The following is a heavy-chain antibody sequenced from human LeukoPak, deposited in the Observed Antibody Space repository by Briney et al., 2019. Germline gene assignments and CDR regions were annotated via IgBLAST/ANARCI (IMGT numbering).Heavy chain of an antibody. Sequence: PGGSLRLSCAASGFTFSSYSMNWVRQAPGKGLEWVSSISTSSYIFYADSVKGRFTISRDNAKNSLYLQMNSLRAEDTAVYYCARAFGDHYGRYWGQGTLVTVSS. J-gene: IGHJ4*02. D-gene: IGHD2-21*02. CDR3: ARAFGDHYGRY. V-gene: IGHV3-21*01. CDR1: GFTFSSYS. CDR2: ISTSSYI.